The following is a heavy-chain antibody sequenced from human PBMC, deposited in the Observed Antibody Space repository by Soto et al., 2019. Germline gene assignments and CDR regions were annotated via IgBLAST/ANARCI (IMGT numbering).Heavy chain of an antibody. V-gene: IGHV1-18*04. CDR1: GYSFTSYG. CDR3: AREGFLESPFDY. Sequence: ASVKVSCKASGYSFTSYGTSWVRQAPGQGLEWMGWISAYNGNTNYAQKPQGRVTMTTDTSTSTAYMELRSLRSDDTAVYYCAREGFLESPFDYWGQGTLVTVSS. CDR2: ISAYNGNT. J-gene: IGHJ4*02. D-gene: IGHD3-3*01.